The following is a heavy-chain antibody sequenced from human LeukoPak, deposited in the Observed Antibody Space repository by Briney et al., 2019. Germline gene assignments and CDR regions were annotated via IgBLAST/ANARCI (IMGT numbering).Heavy chain of an antibody. CDR3: ARRFGSGNYLFAFDI. V-gene: IGHV4-4*02. CDR2: ISHSGST. D-gene: IGHD1-26*01. CDR1: GGSISISNSNW. Sequence: PSETLSLTCAVSGGSISISNSNWWSWVRQPPGKGLEWIGEISHSGSTNYNPSLKSRVTISVDKSKNQFSLKLSSVTAADTAVYYCARRFGSGNYLFAFDIWGQGTMVTVSS. J-gene: IGHJ3*02.